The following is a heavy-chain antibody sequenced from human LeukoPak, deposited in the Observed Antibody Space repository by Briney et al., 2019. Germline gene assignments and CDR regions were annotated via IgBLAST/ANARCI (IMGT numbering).Heavy chain of an antibody. CDR3: ARRIAAAHDY. CDR1: GGTFSSYA. V-gene: IGHV1-69*06. CDR2: IIPIFGTA. Sequence: GSSVKVSCKASGGTFSSYAISWVRQAPGQGLEWMGGIIPIFGTANYAQKFQGRVTITADKSTSTAYMELSSLRPEDTAVYYCARRIAAAHDYWGQGTLVTVSS. D-gene: IGHD6-13*01. J-gene: IGHJ4*02.